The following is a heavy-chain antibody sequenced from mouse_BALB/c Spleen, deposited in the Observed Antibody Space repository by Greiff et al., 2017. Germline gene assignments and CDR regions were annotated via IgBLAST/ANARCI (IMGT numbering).Heavy chain of an antibody. CDR2: IRLKSNNYAT. D-gene: IGHD2-4*01. CDR1: GFTFSNYW. V-gene: IGHV6-6*02. Sequence: EVQVVESGGGLVQPGGSMKLSCVASGFTFSNYWMNWVRQSPEKGLEWVAEIRLKSNNYATHYAESVKGRFTISRDDSKSSVYLQMNNLRAEDTGIYYCTREDYDDGYDYWGQGTTLTVSS. J-gene: IGHJ2*01. CDR3: TREDYDDGYDY.